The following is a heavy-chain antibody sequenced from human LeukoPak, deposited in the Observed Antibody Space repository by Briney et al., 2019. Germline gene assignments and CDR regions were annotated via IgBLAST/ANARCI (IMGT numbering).Heavy chain of an antibody. Sequence: GGSLRLSCAASGFTFTTYWMSWVRQMPGKGLERLGIIYPGDSDTRYSPSFQGQVTISADKSISTAYLQWSSLKASDTAMYYCARHLSGWVTNWGQGTLVTVSS. CDR1: GFTFTTYW. D-gene: IGHD6-19*01. CDR3: ARHLSGWVTN. V-gene: IGHV5-51*01. J-gene: IGHJ4*02. CDR2: IYPGDSDT.